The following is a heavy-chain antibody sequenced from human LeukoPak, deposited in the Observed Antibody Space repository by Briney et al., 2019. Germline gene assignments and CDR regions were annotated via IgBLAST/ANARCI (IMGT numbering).Heavy chain of an antibody. J-gene: IGHJ6*02. CDR2: IIPIFGTA. CDR1: GGTFSSYA. CDR3: ARESERKQLVRGMDV. Sequence: SVKVSCKASGGTFSSYAISWVRQAPGQGLEWMGGIIPIFGTANYAQKFQGRVTITADESTSTAYMELSSLRSEDTAVYYCARESERKQLVRGMDVWGQGTTVTVSS. V-gene: IGHV1-69*13. D-gene: IGHD6-13*01.